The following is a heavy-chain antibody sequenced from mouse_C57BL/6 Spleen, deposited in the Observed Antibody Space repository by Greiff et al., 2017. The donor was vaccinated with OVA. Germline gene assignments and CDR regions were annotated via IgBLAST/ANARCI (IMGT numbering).Heavy chain of an antibody. CDR2: IDPATGGT. CDR1: GYTFTDYE. V-gene: IGHV1-15*01. CDR3: TRDGYDGFAY. Sequence: QVQLQQSGAELVRPGASVTLSCKASGYTFTDYEMHWVKQTPVHGLEWIGAIDPATGGTAYNQKFKGKAILTADKSSSTAYMELRSLTSEDSAVYYCTRDGYDGFAYWGQGTLVTVSA. D-gene: IGHD2-2*01. J-gene: IGHJ3*01.